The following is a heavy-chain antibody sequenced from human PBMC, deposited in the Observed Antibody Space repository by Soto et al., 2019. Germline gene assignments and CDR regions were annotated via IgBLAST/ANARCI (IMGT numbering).Heavy chain of an antibody. D-gene: IGHD4-17*01. CDR3: AKVKPYGAYYFDF. J-gene: IGHJ4*02. V-gene: IGHV3-23*01. Sequence: GGSLRLSCVASGFTFSSYAMSWVRQAPGKGLEWVSDISGSGGSTYYADSVKGRFTVSRDDSKNTLYLQMNSLRAEDTAVYYCAKVKPYGAYYFDFWGQGTLVTVSS. CDR1: GFTFSSYA. CDR2: ISGSGGST.